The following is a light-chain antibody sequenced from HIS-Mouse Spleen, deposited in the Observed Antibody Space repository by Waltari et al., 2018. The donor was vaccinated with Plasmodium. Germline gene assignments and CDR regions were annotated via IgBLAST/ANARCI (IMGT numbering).Light chain of an antibody. V-gene: IGLV3-1*01. CDR1: KLGDKY. CDR3: QAWDSSTVV. CDR2: QDS. Sequence: SYELTQPPSVSVSPGQTASITCSGDKLGDKYACWYQQKPGQSPVLVIYQDSKRPSVLAERFFGSDSGNSVTLTISGTQAIDEADYYCQAWDSSTVVFGGGTKLTVL. J-gene: IGLJ2*01.